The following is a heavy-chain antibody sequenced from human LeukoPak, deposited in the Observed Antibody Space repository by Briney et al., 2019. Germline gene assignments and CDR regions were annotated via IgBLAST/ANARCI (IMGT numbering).Heavy chain of an antibody. CDR1: GYTFTGYY. CDR3: ARAEKGSYFWSGYLRGDYFDY. V-gene: IGHV1-2*04. D-gene: IGHD3-3*01. J-gene: IGHJ4*02. Sequence: GASVKVSCKASGYTFTGYYMHWVRQAPGQGLEWMGWINPNSGGTNYAQKFQGWVTMTRDTSISTAYMELSRLRSDDTAAYYCARAEKGSYFWSGYLRGDYFDYWGQGTLVTVSS. CDR2: INPNSGGT.